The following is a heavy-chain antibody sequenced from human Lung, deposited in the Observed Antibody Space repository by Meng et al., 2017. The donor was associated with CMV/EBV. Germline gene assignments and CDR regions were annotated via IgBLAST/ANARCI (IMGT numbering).Heavy chain of an antibody. J-gene: IGHJ6*02. V-gene: IGHV3-73*01. CDR3: TASILAYCSSTKCHTGYFYYGVDV. CDR1: GFTFSGSA. D-gene: IGHD2-2*02. CDR2: IRTKSNSYAT. Sequence: GGSLRLXCAASGFTFSGSAMHWVRQAPGKGLEWVGRIRTKSNSYATAYAASVRGRFTISRDDSKYTAYLQMSSMKTEDTTVYYCTASILAYCSSTKCHTGYFYYGVDVWXQGTTVTVSS.